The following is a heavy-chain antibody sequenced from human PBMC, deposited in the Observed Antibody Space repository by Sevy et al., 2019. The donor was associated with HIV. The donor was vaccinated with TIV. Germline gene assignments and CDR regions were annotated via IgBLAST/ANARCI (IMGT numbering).Heavy chain of an antibody. CDR1: GIAFSASI. V-gene: IGHV3-48*04. CDR2: ISNSGTSM. D-gene: IGHD4-17*01. CDR3: ARDLPPSATTVAHFDC. Sequence: GGSLRLSCSAPGIAFSASIMHWVRQAPGKGLEWVSYISNSGTSMYYSDSVKGRFTISRDNARNSLYLQMNSLRAEDTAVYYCARDLPPSATTVAHFDCWGQGTLVIVSS. J-gene: IGHJ4*02.